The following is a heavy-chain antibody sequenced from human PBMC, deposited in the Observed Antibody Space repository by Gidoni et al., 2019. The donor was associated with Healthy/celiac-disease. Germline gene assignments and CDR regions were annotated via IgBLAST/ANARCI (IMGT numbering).Heavy chain of an antibody. CDR1: GFTFSSYS. CDR2: ISSSSSTI. J-gene: IGHJ4*02. V-gene: IGHV3-48*01. CDR3: ARERRGHIVVVVAATDRGIDY. D-gene: IGHD2-15*01. Sequence: EVQLVESGGGLVQPGGSLRLSCAASGFTFSSYSMNWGRQAPGKGLEWVSYISSSSSTIYYADSVKGRFTISRDNAKNSLYLQMNSLRAEDTAVYYCARERRGHIVVVVAATDRGIDYWGQGTLVTVSS.